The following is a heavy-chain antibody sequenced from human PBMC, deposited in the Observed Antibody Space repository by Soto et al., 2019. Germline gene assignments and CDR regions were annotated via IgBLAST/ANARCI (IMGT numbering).Heavy chain of an antibody. J-gene: IGHJ4*02. CDR1: RXCFTRSSYY. CDR3: ARHGWLVQPYYFDY. Sequence: XTLPLPCTVARXCFTRSSYYWGWIRQPPGKGLEWIGIIYYAGSTYYNPSLKIRVTISVYTSKNQFSLKLSSVTAADTAAYYCARHGWLVQPYYFDYWGQGTLGKVSS. D-gene: IGHD6-19*01. V-gene: IGHV4-39*01. CDR2: IYYAGST.